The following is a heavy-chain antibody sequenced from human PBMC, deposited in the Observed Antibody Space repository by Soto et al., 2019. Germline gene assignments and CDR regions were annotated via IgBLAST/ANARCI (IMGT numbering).Heavy chain of an antibody. CDR1: GFTFSSYG. Sequence: GGSLRLSCAASGFTFSSYGMHWVRQAPGKGLEWVAVISYDGSNKYYADSVKGRFTISRDNSKNTLYLQMNSLRAEDTAVYYCAKDLGSYYFDYWGQGTLVTVSS. CDR2: ISYDGSNK. CDR3: AKDLGSYYFDY. J-gene: IGHJ4*02. D-gene: IGHD2-15*01. V-gene: IGHV3-30*18.